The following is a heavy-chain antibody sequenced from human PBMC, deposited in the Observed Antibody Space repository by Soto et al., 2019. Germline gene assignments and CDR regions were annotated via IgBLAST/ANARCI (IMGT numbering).Heavy chain of an antibody. V-gene: IGHV3-23*01. D-gene: IGHD3-10*01. J-gene: IGHJ3*02. CDR2: ISGSGGST. Sequence: EVQLLESGGGLVQPGGSLRLSCAASGFTFSSYAMSWVRQAPGKGLEWVSAISGSGGSTYYADSVKGRFTISRDNSKNTLYLQMNSLRAEDTAVYYCAKGSTYYYVSGSYTMGAFDIWGQGTMVTVSS. CDR3: AKGSTYYYVSGSYTMGAFDI. CDR1: GFTFSSYA.